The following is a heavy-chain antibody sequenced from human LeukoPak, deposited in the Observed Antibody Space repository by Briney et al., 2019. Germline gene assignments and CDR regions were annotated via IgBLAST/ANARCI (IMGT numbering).Heavy chain of an antibody. D-gene: IGHD6-13*01. V-gene: IGHV4-34*01. CDR2: INHSGST. CDR3: VRAGSSRKIRGNWFDP. CDR1: GGSFSGYY. J-gene: IGHJ5*02. Sequence: SETLSLTCAVYGGSFSGYYWSWIRQPPGKGLEWIGEINHSGSTNYNPSLKSRVTISVDTSKNQFSLKLSSVTAADTAVYYCVRAGSSRKIRGNWFDPWGQGTLVTVSS.